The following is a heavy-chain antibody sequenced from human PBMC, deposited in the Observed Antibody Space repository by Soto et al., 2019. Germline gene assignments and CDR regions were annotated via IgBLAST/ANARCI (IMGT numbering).Heavy chain of an antibody. Sequence: EVQLVESGGGLVQPGGSLKLSCAASGFTFSVSAMHWVRQASGKGLEWVGRIRDKANSYATAYTASVKGRFTISRDDSKNTAYLQMNSLKTEDTAVYYCTRLYCGGDCDFDSWGQGTLVTVSS. J-gene: IGHJ4*02. V-gene: IGHV3-73*02. CDR1: GFTFSVSA. D-gene: IGHD2-21*02. CDR2: IRDKANSYAT. CDR3: TRLYCGGDCDFDS.